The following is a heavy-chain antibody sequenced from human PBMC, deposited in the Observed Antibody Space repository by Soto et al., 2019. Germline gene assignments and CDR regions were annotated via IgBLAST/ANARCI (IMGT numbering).Heavy chain of an antibody. J-gene: IGHJ6*02. D-gene: IGHD6-6*01. CDR1: GFTFSSYA. Sequence: PGGSLRLSCAASGFTFSSYAIHWVRQAPGKGLEWVAVISYDGSNKYYADSVKGRFTISRDNSKNTLYLQMNSLRAEDTAVYYCARVRFEYSSPGRGFYYYGMDVWGQGTTVTGSS. CDR3: ARVRFEYSSPGRGFYYYGMDV. CDR2: ISYDGSNK. V-gene: IGHV3-30-3*01.